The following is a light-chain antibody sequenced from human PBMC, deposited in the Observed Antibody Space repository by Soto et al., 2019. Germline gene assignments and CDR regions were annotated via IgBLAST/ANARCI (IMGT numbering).Light chain of an antibody. J-gene: IGKJ3*01. CDR1: QSLDTYT. CDR3: PQYAESHLT. CDR2: GAS. Sequence: EIVLTHSPVTLSLSPGEKATLSCRASQSLDTYTLAWYQQKPGQAPRLLIYGASTRAAAIPDRFIGSGSGTDFSLTVSRLEPEDFAVYYCPQYAESHLTVGPGTQVDIK. V-gene: IGKV3-20*01.